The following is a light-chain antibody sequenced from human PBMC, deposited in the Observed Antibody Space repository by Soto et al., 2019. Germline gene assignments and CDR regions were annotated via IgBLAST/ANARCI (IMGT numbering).Light chain of an antibody. V-gene: IGKV1-12*01. CDR1: QDISDW. CDR3: QQRHTFPLT. J-gene: IGKJ4*01. Sequence: DILMTQSPSSVSASVGDRVTITCRASQDISDWLAWHQQKPGEAPKLLIYAATTLHSGVPSRFSGSGSGTDFTLTISSLQPQDFAPYYCQQRHTFPLTFGGGTKVEIK. CDR2: AAT.